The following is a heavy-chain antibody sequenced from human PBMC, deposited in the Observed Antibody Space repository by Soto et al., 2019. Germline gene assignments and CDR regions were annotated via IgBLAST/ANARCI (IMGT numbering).Heavy chain of an antibody. D-gene: IGHD6-13*01. J-gene: IGHJ4*02. V-gene: IGHV4-39*01. CDR1: GGSISSSSYY. Sequence: SETLSLTCTVSGGSISSSSYYWGWIRQPPGKGLEWIGSIYYSGSTYYNPSLKSRVTISVDTSKNQFSLKLSSVTAADTAVYYCAGAPQQLAVDYWGQGTLVTVSS. CDR2: IYYSGST. CDR3: AGAPQQLAVDY.